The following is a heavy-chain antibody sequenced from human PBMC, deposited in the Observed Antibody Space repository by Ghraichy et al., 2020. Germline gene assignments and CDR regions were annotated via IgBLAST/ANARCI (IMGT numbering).Heavy chain of an antibody. Sequence: ETLSLTCTVSGGSISSYYWSWIRQPPGKGLEWIGYIYYSGSTNYNPSLKSRVTISVDTSKNQFSLKLSSVTAADTAVYYCARETVEMAYFDYWGQGTLVTVSS. J-gene: IGHJ4*02. CDR3: ARETVEMAYFDY. D-gene: IGHD5-24*01. CDR1: GGSISSYY. CDR2: IYYSGST. V-gene: IGHV4-59*01.